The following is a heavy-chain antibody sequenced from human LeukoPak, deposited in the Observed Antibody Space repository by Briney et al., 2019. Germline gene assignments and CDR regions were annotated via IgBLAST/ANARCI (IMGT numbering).Heavy chain of an antibody. V-gene: IGHV4-30-2*01. CDR3: ARTIWFGELLSNPPRFDP. CDR2: INHSGST. J-gene: IGHJ5*02. D-gene: IGHD3-10*01. CDR1: GGSISSGGYY. Sequence: TSQTLSLTCTVSGGSISSGGYYWSWIRQPPGKGLEWIGEINHSGSTNYNPSLKSRVTISVDTSKNQFSLKLSSVTAADTAVYYCARTIWFGELLSNPPRFDPWGQGTLVTVSS.